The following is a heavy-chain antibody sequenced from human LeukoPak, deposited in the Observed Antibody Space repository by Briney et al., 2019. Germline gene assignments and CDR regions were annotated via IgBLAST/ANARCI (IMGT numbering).Heavy chain of an antibody. J-gene: IGHJ4*02. Sequence: GGSLRLSCAASEFTFSNYAMSWVRQAPGKGLEWVSGSTGTGYSTYYADSVKGRFTISRDNSKNTLYLQMNSLRAEDTAVYYCAKVVKLQYNYWGQGTLVTVSS. D-gene: IGHD3-16*02. CDR3: AKVVKLQYNY. CDR1: EFTFSNYA. V-gene: IGHV3-23*01. CDR2: STGTGYST.